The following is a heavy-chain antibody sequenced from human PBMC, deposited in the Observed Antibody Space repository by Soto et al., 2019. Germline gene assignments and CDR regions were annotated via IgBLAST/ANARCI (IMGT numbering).Heavy chain of an antibody. V-gene: IGHV3-23*01. CDR2: ISGSGGST. Sequence: GGSLRLSCAASGFTFSTYGMTWVRQAPGKGLEWVSAISGSGGSTYYADSVKGRFTISRDNSKNTLYLQMNSLRAEDTAVYYCAKDRVVVYVWGQGTTVTVSS. D-gene: IGHD2-15*01. CDR3: AKDRVVVYV. J-gene: IGHJ6*02. CDR1: GFTFSTYG.